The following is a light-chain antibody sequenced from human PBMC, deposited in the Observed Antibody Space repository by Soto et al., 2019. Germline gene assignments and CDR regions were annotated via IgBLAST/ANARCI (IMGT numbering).Light chain of an antibody. Sequence: DIERTQSPATMSLAPGERVTLSCRAIESGSSTLAWYQQQAGQAPRLLIYVASTRDTGIPARFSGSESGTEFTLTSSGLQSEDFAVYYCQQYSIWRTFGQGTQVEIK. CDR2: VAS. CDR1: ESGSST. V-gene: IGKV3-15*01. J-gene: IGKJ1*01. CDR3: QQYSIWRT.